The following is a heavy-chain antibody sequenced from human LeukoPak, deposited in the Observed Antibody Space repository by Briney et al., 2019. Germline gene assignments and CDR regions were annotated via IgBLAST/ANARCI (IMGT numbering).Heavy chain of an antibody. J-gene: IGHJ4*02. CDR2: IKSLAAGGTT. Sequence: GGSLRLSCAVSGLTFRDAWMGWVRQAPGKGLEWVGRIKSLAAGGTTDYAAPVKGRFTISRVDSKHTVYLQMNSLKTEDTAVYYCTHDSSGYYSLHSWGQGTLVTVSS. CDR1: GLTFRDAW. V-gene: IGHV3-15*01. CDR3: THDSSGYYSLHS. D-gene: IGHD3-22*01.